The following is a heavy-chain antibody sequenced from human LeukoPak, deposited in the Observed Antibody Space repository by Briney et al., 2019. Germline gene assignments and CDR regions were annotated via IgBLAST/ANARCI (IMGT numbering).Heavy chain of an antibody. D-gene: IGHD6-6*01. CDR3: ARSTGAARYDY. CDR1: GGSISSHY. CDR2: IYYSGST. V-gene: IGHV4-59*11. Sequence: SEPLSLTCTVSGGSISSHYWSWIRQPPGKGLEWIGYIYYSGSTNYNPSLKSRVTISVDTSKNQFSLKLSSVTAADTAVYYCARSTGAARYDYWGQGTLVTVSS. J-gene: IGHJ4*02.